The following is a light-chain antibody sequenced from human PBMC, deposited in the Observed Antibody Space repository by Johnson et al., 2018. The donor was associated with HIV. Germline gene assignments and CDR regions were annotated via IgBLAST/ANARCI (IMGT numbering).Light chain of an antibody. CDR2: ENN. J-gene: IGLJ1*01. Sequence: QPVLTQPPSVSAAPGQKVTISCSGSSSKIGNNYVSWYQQLPGTAPKLLIYENNKRPSGIPDRFSGSKSGTSATLGITGLQTGDEADYYCGTWDSSLSVYVFGTTTKVTVL. V-gene: IGLV1-51*02. CDR3: GTWDSSLSVYV. CDR1: SSKIGNNY.